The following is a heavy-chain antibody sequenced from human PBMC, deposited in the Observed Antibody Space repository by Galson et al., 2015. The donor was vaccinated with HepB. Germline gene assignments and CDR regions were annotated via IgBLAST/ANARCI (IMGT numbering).Heavy chain of an antibody. CDR3: ARGITGIQPWLRMDWFDP. D-gene: IGHD5-18*01. Sequence: SLRLSCAASGFTFSSYWMHWVRQAPGKGLVWVSRINSDGSSTSYADSVKGRFTISRDNAKNTLYLQMNSLRAEDTAVYYCARGITGIQPWLRMDWFDPWGQGTLVTVSS. J-gene: IGHJ5*02. CDR1: GFTFSSYW. CDR2: INSDGSST. V-gene: IGHV3-74*01.